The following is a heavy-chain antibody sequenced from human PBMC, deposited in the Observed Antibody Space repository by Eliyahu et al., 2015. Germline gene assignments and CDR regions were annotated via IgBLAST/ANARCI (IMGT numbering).Heavy chain of an antibody. D-gene: IGHD3-10*01. Sequence: EVQLVESGGGLIQPGGSLRLSXAASGFTVSSNYMSWVRQAPGKGLEWVSVMYNGGSTYYADSVKGRFTISRDNSKNTLYLQMNSLRAEDTAVYYCARDLGSYKRAFDYWGQGTLVTVSS. CDR1: GFTVSSNY. CDR2: MYNGGST. V-gene: IGHV3-53*01. CDR3: ARDLGSYKRAFDY. J-gene: IGHJ4*02.